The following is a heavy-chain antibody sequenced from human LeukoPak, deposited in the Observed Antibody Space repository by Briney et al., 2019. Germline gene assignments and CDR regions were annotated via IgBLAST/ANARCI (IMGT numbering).Heavy chain of an antibody. V-gene: IGHV4-39*02. CDR3: ARDRGYYDSSGPLYYFDY. CDR1: GGSITSSSYY. J-gene: IGHJ4*02. CDR2: IYHSGST. Sequence: PSETLSLTCTVSGGSITSSSYYWGWIRQPPGKGLEWIGTIYHSGSTYYNPSLKSRVTLSVDTSKNQFSLKLSSVTAADTAVYYCARDRGYYDSSGPLYYFDYWGQGTLVTVSS. D-gene: IGHD3-22*01.